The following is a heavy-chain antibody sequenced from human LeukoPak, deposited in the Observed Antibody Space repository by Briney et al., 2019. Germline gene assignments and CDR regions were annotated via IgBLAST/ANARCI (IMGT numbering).Heavy chain of an antibody. CDR3: ARGYSNSDY. CDR1: GGSVSSDSYY. Sequence: PSETLSLTCTVSGGSVSSDSYYWSWIRQPPGKGLEWIGEINHSGSTNYNPSLKSRVTISVDTSKNQFSLKLSSVTAADTAVYYCARGYSNSDYWGQGTLVTVSS. CDR2: INHSGST. J-gene: IGHJ4*02. V-gene: IGHV4-39*07. D-gene: IGHD4-11*01.